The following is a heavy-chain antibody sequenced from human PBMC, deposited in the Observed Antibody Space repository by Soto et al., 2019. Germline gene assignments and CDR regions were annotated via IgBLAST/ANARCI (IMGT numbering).Heavy chain of an antibody. CDR1: GFTFSDYG. J-gene: IGHJ4*02. CDR2: ISYDGNKK. V-gene: IGHV3-30*18. CDR3: AKGRYDFWGGQEY. Sequence: LRLSCAASGFTFSDYGIHWVRQAPGKGLEWVAVISYDGNKKYYADSVKGRFTISRDNSKNTLSLQINSLRVEDTAVYYCAKGRYDFWGGQEYWGQGTLVTVSS. D-gene: IGHD3-3*01.